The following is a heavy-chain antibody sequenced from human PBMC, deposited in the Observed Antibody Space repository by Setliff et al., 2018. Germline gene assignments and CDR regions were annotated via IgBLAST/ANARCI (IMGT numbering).Heavy chain of an antibody. V-gene: IGHV3-11*03. CDR2: VTTTGGFT. D-gene: IGHD1-1*01. CDR1: GFTYNNCW. Sequence: GGSLRLSCGASGFTYNNCWVSWVRQAPGKGLEWLSYVTTTGGFTKEADSVRGRFSVSRDNSKKSVYLQINDLRAEDTALYFCAKGGDWDDQHYAFDIWGQGTMVTVSS. J-gene: IGHJ3*02. CDR3: AKGGDWDDQHYAFDI.